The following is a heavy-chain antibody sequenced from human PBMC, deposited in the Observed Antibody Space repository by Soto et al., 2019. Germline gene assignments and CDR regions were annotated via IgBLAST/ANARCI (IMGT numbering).Heavy chain of an antibody. CDR3: AKGDGFSFGTNDAFDI. CDR2: MSDDGNNK. D-gene: IGHD3-3*01. V-gene: IGHV3-30*18. J-gene: IGHJ3*02. CDR1: GFTFRNYG. Sequence: QVQLVESGGGVVQPGRSLRLSCAASGFTFRNYGMHWVRQAPGKGLEWVAVMSDDGNNKYSAPSVEGRFIISRDNSKNTLYLQMNSLRPEDTAVYYCAKGDGFSFGTNDAFDIWGQGTMVTVSS.